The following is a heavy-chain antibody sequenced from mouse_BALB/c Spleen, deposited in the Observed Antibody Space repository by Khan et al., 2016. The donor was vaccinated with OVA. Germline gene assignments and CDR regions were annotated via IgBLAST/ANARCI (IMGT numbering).Heavy chain of an antibody. J-gene: IGHJ2*01. CDR1: GYSITSGYA. V-gene: IGHV3-2*02. CDR3: GRGNYYGYYFDY. D-gene: IGHD1-1*01. CDR2: ISYSGGT. Sequence: EVELVESGPGLVKPSQSLSLTCTVTGYSITSGYAWNWIRQFPGNKLEWMGYISYSGGTSYNPSLKSRISITRDTSKNQFFLQLNSVTTEDTAAYDCGRGNYYGYYFDYWGQGTPLTVSS.